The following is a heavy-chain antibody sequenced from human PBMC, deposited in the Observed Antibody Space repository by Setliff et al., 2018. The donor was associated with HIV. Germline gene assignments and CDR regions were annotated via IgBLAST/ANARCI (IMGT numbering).Heavy chain of an antibody. Sequence: GGSLRLSCAASGFTFSSYAMSWVRQAPGKGLEWVSAISGSGGSTYYADSVKGRFTISRDNSKNTLYLQMNSLRAEDTAVYYCAKDVLGSMVRGGGAFDIWGQGTMVTVSS. CDR3: AKDVLGSMVRGGGAFDI. D-gene: IGHD3-10*01. CDR1: GFTFSSYA. CDR2: ISGSGGST. J-gene: IGHJ3*02. V-gene: IGHV3-23*01.